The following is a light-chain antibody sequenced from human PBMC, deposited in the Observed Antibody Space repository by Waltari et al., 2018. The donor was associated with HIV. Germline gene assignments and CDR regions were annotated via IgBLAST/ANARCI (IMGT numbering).Light chain of an antibody. CDR1: QSIVYNSNSKNY. V-gene: IGKV4-1*01. CDR3: QQYYSTPLT. CDR2: WAS. J-gene: IGKJ1*01. Sequence: DIVMTQSPASLPVSLGERAAINCNSSQSIVYNSNSKNYSACYQQKPGQPPRLLIYWASTRESGVPDRFSCSGSGTDLTLTISSLQAEDVAVYYCQQYYSTPLTFGQGTKVEIK.